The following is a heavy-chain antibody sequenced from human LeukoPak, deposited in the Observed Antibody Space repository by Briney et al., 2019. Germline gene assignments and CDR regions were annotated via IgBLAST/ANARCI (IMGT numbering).Heavy chain of an antibody. CDR2: IYTSGTT. CDR1: GGSIRSYY. CDR3: ASLHYDADAFDI. Sequence: KPSETLSLTCTVSGGSIRSYYWSWIRQPAGKGLEWIGRIYTSGTTNYSPSLKSRVTMSVDTSKNQFSLKLSSVTAADTAVYYCASLHYDADAFDIWGQGTMVTVSS. J-gene: IGHJ3*02. D-gene: IGHD3-22*01. V-gene: IGHV4-4*07.